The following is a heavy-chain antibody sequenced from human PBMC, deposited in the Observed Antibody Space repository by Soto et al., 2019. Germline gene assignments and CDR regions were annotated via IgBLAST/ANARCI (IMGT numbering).Heavy chain of an antibody. CDR2: VFYSGST. CDR3: AGAASSSWPQHFDY. Sequence: SETLSLTCTVFGGSISNYYGSWIRQSPGKGLEWIGYVFYSGSTNYSPSLKSRVTISIDMSKNQFSLELNSVTAADTAVYYCAGAASSSWPQHFDYWGQGTLVTVSS. V-gene: IGHV4-59*08. J-gene: IGHJ4*02. CDR1: GGSISNYY. D-gene: IGHD6-13*01.